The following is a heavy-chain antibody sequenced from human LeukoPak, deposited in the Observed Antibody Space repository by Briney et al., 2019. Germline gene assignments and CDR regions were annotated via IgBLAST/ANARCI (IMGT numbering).Heavy chain of an antibody. Sequence: QPGGSLRLSCAASGFTFSSYEMHWVRQAPGKGLEWVSYISSSDSTIYYADSVKGRFTISRDNSKNTMYLQMNSLNAEDTAVYYCAKDEVVPGYYYTDVWGRGTTVTISS. V-gene: IGHV3-48*03. J-gene: IGHJ6*03. D-gene: IGHD2-2*01. CDR2: ISSSDSTI. CDR1: GFTFSSYE. CDR3: AKDEVVPGYYYTDV.